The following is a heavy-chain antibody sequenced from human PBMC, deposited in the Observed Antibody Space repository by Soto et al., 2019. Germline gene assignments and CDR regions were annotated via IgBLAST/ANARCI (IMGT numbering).Heavy chain of an antibody. Sequence: EVHLEESGVGLVHPGGSLRLSGAASGFTFSSYWMNWVREAPGKGLEWVANIDEDGSEYNDAESVRGRFTISRDNAKNTLYLQMNSLRAADTAVYYCARTGDGHHDFLGYWGQGILVSVSS. D-gene: IGHD1-1*01. V-gene: IGHV3-7*01. CDR2: IDEDGSEY. J-gene: IGHJ4*02. CDR3: ARTGDGHHDFLGY. CDR1: GFTFSSYW.